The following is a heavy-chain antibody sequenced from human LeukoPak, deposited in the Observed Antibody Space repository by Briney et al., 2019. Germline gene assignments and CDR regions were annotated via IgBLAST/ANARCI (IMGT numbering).Heavy chain of an antibody. CDR2: IYYSGST. J-gene: IGHJ6*02. CDR1: GGSIIGYY. D-gene: IGHD4/OR15-4a*01. CDR3: ARYANSPYYYYAMDV. Sequence: PSETLSLTCTVSGGSIIGYYLSWIRQPPGKGLEWIGSIYYSGSTNYNPSLKSRVTISVETSKNQFSLKLSSVTAADTPVYYCARYANSPYYYYAMDVWGQGTTVTVSS. V-gene: IGHV4-59*12.